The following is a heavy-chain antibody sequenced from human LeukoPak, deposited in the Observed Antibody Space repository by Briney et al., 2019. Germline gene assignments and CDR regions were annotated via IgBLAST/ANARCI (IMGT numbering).Heavy chain of an antibody. V-gene: IGHV3-23*01. Sequence: GGSLRLSCAASGFIFSSYAMSWVRQAPGKGLEWVSAISGSGGSTYYADSVKGRFTISRDNSKNTLYLQMNSLRAEDTAVYYCAKGGYYCTNGVCYIDYYYYMDVWGKGTTVTVSS. CDR1: GFIFSSYA. D-gene: IGHD2-8*01. J-gene: IGHJ6*03. CDR3: AKGGYYCTNGVCYIDYYYYMDV. CDR2: ISGSGGST.